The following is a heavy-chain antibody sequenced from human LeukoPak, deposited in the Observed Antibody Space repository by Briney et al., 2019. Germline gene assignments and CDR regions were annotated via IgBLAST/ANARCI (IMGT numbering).Heavy chain of an antibody. Sequence: GGSLRLSCAASGFTFSSTWMSWVRQAPGKGLEWVGRIKSKTHGGTTDYAAPVKGRFTISRDDSKNSLYLQMNSLKTEDTAVYYCTTTPASLDYWGQGTLVTVSS. V-gene: IGHV3-15*01. CDR3: TTTPASLDY. J-gene: IGHJ4*02. CDR1: GFTFSSTW. D-gene: IGHD2-2*01. CDR2: IKSKTHGGTT.